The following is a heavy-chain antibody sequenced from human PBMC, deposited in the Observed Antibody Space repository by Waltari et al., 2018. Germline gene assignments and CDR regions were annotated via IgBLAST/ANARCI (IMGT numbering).Heavy chain of an antibody. Sequence: QVQLVQSGAEMREPGVSVKVSCKSSGYTFTSYHIYWVRQAPGQGLEWMGIINPNNGGTVYAPIFQGRITLTRVTSTSTVYMELRSLRSKDTAVYYCVRGGTGDDWFEDFYDYWGQGTLVTVSS. V-gene: IGHV1-46*01. J-gene: IGHJ4*02. CDR2: INPNNGGT. D-gene: IGHD3-10*01. CDR1: GYTFTSYH. CDR3: VRGGTGDDWFEDFYDY.